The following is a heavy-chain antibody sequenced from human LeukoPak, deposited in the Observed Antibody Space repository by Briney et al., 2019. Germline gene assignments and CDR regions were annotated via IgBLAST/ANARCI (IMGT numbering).Heavy chain of an antibody. Sequence: ASVKVSCKGSGYTFTSYGISWVRQAPGQGLGWMGWTSAYNGNTNYAQELQGRVTMTTDTSTSTAYMELRSLRSDDTAVYYCARVRLRAIFGVVTPYYMDVWGKGTTVTVSS. CDR1: GYTFTSYG. CDR2: TSAYNGNT. CDR3: ARVRLRAIFGVVTPYYMDV. J-gene: IGHJ6*03. V-gene: IGHV1-18*01. D-gene: IGHD3-3*01.